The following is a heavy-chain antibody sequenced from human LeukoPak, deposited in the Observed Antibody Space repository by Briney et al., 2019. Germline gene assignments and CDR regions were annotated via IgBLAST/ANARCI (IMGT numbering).Heavy chain of an antibody. CDR1: GYTFTGYW. V-gene: IGHV1-46*01. CDR2: ISPSGGST. J-gene: IGHJ4*02. CDR3: ARAGLRDKFGAMDFSPDY. D-gene: IGHD5-18*01. Sequence: GASVKVSCKAFGYTFTGYWMHWVRQAPGQGPEWMGVISPSGGSTIYAQKFKGRVTMTRDTSISTAYMELSRLRSDDTAVYYCARAGLRDKFGAMDFSPDYWGQGTLVTVSS.